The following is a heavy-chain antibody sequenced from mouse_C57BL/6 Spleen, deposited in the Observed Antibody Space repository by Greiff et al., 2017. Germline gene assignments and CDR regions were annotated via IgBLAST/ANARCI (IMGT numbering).Heavy chain of an antibody. D-gene: IGHD4-1*02. CDR3: ARSLGNWDAFDY. J-gene: IGHJ2*01. CDR1: GYAFSSSW. V-gene: IGHV1-82*01. CDR2: IYPGDGDT. Sequence: VQLQQSGPELVKPGASVKISCKASGYAFSSSWMNWVKQRPGKGLECIGRIYPGDGDTNYNGKFKGKATLTADKSSSTAYMQLSSLTSEDSAVYFCARSLGNWDAFDYWGQGTTLTVSS.